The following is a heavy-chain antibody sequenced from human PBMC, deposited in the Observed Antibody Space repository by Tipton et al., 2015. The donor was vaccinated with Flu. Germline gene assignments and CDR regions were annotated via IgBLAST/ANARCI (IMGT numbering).Heavy chain of an antibody. Sequence: LRLSCSVSGGSMTGYDWTWIRESPGKGLEWIGYVYFSGTYKYNPSLESRVTISVDTSKNQFSLKMRSVTAADTAVYYCARSPGGGYSHFDHWGQGTLVTASS. CDR2: VYFSGTY. D-gene: IGHD1-26*01. J-gene: IGHJ4*02. CDR1: GGSMTGYD. CDR3: ARSPGGGYSHFDH. V-gene: IGHV4-59*01.